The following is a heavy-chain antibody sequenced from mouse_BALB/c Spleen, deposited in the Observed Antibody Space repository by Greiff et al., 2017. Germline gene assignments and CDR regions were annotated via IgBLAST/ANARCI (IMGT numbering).Heavy chain of an antibody. J-gene: IGHJ4*01. CDR3: ARFDVDYAMDY. V-gene: IGHV5-17*02. D-gene: IGHD2-3*01. Sequence: EVKLVESGGGLVQPGGSRKLSCAASGFTFSSFGMHWVRQAPEKGLEWVAYISSGSSTIYYADTVKGRFTISRDNPKNTLFLQMTSLRSEDTAMYYCARFDVDYAMDYWGQGTSVTVSS. CDR2: ISSGSSTI. CDR1: GFTFSSFG.